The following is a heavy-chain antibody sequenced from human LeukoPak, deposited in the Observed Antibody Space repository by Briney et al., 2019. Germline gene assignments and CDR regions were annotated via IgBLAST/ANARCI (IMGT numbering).Heavy chain of an antibody. J-gene: IGHJ4*02. CDR1: GFTFSSYW. D-gene: IGHD5-24*01. CDR2: INGDGSST. V-gene: IGHV3-74*01. Sequence: PGGSLRLSCAASGFTFSSYWMHWVRQAPGKGLVWVSRINGDGSSTSYADSVKGRFTISRDNAKNTLYLQMNSLRAEDTAVYYCARDLRDGYNPWGQGTLVTVSS. CDR3: ARDLRDGYNP.